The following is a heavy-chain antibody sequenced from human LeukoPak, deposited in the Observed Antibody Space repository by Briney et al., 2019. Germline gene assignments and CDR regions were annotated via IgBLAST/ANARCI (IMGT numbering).Heavy chain of an antibody. V-gene: IGHV3-48*01. CDR1: GFTFSSYS. D-gene: IGHD2-21*01. Sequence: GGSLRLSCAASGFTFSSYSMNWVRQAPGKGLEWVSYISSGSSTIYYADSVKGRFTISRDNAKNSLYLQMNSLRADDTAVYFCARGSMHYCGDYWGQGTLVTVSS. CDR2: ISSGSSTI. CDR3: ARGSMHYCGDY. J-gene: IGHJ4*02.